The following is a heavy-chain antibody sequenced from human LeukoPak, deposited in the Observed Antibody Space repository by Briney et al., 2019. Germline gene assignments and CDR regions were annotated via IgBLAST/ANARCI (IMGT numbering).Heavy chain of an antibody. D-gene: IGHD3-22*01. V-gene: IGHV5-51*01. CDR3: ARRTHYYDSSGYPREAFDI. J-gene: IGHJ3*02. CDR2: IYPGDPDT. CDR1: GYSFTSYW. Sequence: GESLKISCKGSGYSFTSYWIGWVRQMPGKGLEWMGIIYPGDPDTRYSPSFQGQVTISADKSISTAYLQWSSLKASDTAMYYCARRTHYYDSSGYPREAFDIWGQGTMVTVSS.